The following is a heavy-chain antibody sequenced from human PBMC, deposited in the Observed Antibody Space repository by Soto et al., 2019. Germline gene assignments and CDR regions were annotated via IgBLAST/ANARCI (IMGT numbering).Heavy chain of an antibody. CDR1: GGSISSSSYY. D-gene: IGHD2-8*01. CDR2: IYYSGKT. CDR3: ARHCYCSNCVCRYYGMDG. Sequence: SETLSLTCTVSGGSISSSSYYWGWIRQPPGKGLEWIGSIYYSGKTYYNPSLKSRVTISVDTSKNQFSLKLSSVTAADTADYYCARHCYCSNCVCRYYGMDGWGQGNTVTVS. J-gene: IGHJ6*02. V-gene: IGHV4-39*01.